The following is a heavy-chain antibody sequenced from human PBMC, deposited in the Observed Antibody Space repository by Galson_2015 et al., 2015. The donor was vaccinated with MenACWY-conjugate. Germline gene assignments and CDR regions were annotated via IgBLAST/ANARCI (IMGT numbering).Heavy chain of an antibody. CDR1: GFTFGSFG. Sequence: LRLSCAASGFTFGSFGLHWVRQAPGKGLEWVAVISYDGSSIYYGDSVKGRFTISRDNSKNTLYLQMNSLRIEDTAVYYCASPNTSGWSKAFAIWGQGTMVTVSS. CDR3: ASPNTSGWSKAFAI. J-gene: IGHJ3*02. CDR2: ISYDGSSI. V-gene: IGHV3-30*03. D-gene: IGHD6-19*01.